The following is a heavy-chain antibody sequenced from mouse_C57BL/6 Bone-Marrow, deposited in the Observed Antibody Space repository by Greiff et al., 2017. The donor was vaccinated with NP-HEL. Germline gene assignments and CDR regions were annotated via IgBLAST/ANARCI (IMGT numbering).Heavy chain of an antibody. CDR3: ARRRWLLHYFDY. V-gene: IGHV1-42*01. D-gene: IGHD2-3*01. Sequence: VQLQQSGPELVKPGASVKISCKASGYSFTGYYMNWVKQSPEKSLEWIGEINPSTGGTTYNQKFKAKATLTVDKSSSTAYMQLKSLTSEDSAVYYCARRRWLLHYFDYWGQGTTLTVSS. J-gene: IGHJ2*01. CDR1: GYSFTGYY. CDR2: INPSTGGT.